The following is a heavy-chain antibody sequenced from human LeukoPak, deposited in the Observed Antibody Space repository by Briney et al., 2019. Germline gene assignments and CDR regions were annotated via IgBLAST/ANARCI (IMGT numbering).Heavy chain of an antibody. CDR3: ARVLHYGLDV. V-gene: IGHV4-30-4*01. Sequence: PSQTLSLTCTVSGASISSADYYWSWIRQPPGKGLELIGYIYYSGTTYYNPSLKSRVTISLDTSKNQFSLKLTSVTAADTAVYHCARVLHYGLDVWGQGTTVTVSS. J-gene: IGHJ6*02. CDR2: IYYSGTT. CDR1: GASISSADYY.